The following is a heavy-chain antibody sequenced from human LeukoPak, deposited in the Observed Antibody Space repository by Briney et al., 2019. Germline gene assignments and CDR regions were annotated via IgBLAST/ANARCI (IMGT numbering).Heavy chain of an antibody. D-gene: IGHD5-12*01. CDR3: ASTYSGYDLAIDY. CDR2: INTNTGNP. J-gene: IGHJ4*02. V-gene: IGHV7-4-1*02. CDR1: GGTFSSYA. Sequence: ASVKVSCKASGGTFSSYAISWVRQAPGQGLEWMGWINTNTGNPTYAQGFTGRFVFSLDTSVSTAYLQISSLKAEDTAVYYCASTYSGYDLAIDYWGQGTLVTVSS.